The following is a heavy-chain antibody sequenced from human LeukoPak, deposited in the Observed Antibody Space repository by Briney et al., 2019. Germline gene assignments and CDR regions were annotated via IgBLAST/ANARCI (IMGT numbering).Heavy chain of an antibody. CDR2: ISGSGGST. CDR1: GFTFSSYA. Sequence: GGSLRLSCAASGFTFSSYAMSWVRQAPGKGLEWVSDISGSGGSTYYADSVKGRFTISRDNSKNTLYLQMNSLRAEDTAVYYCARTLTSGSYRFDYWGQGTLVTVSS. J-gene: IGHJ4*02. CDR3: ARTLTSGSYRFDY. V-gene: IGHV3-23*01. D-gene: IGHD1-26*01.